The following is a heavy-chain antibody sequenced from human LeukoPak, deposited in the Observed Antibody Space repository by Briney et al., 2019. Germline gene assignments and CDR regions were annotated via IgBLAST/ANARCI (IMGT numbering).Heavy chain of an antibody. CDR1: GFTFGDYA. Sequence: AGRSLRLSCTASGFTFGDYAMSWVRQAPGKGLEWVGFIRSKAYGGTTEYAASVKGRFTISRDDSKSIAYLQMNSLKTEDTAVYYCTRDRIRYFDYWGQGTLVTVSS. V-gene: IGHV3-49*04. CDR2: IRSKAYGGTT. CDR3: TRDRIRYFDY. J-gene: IGHJ4*02.